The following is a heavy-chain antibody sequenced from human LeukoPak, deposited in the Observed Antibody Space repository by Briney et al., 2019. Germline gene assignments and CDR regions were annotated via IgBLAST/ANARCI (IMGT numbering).Heavy chain of an antibody. Sequence: ASVKVSCKASGGTFSSYAISWVRQAPRQGLEWMGRIIPILGIANYAQKFQGRVTITADKSTSTAYMELSSLRSEDTAVYYCAREGVDTAMVYYFDYWGQGTLVTVSS. CDR3: AREGVDTAMVYYFDY. CDR1: GGTFSSYA. V-gene: IGHV1-69*04. J-gene: IGHJ4*02. D-gene: IGHD5-18*01. CDR2: IIPILGIA.